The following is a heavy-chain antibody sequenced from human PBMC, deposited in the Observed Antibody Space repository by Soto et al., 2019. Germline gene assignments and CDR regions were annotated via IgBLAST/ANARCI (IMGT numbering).Heavy chain of an antibody. CDR1: GFTFSSYA. J-gene: IGHJ6*02. V-gene: IGHV3-30-3*01. Sequence: GGSLRLSCAASGFTFSSYAMHWVRQAPGKGLEWVAVISYDGGNKYYADSVKGRFTISRDNSKNTLYLQMNSLRAEDTAVYYCARARGYSSSWADYYYYYGMDVWGQGTTVTVSS. D-gene: IGHD6-13*01. CDR3: ARARGYSSSWADYYYYYGMDV. CDR2: ISYDGGNK.